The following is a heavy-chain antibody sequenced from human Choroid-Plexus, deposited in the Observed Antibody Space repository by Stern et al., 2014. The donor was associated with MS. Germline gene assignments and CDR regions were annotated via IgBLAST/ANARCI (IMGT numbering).Heavy chain of an antibody. Sequence: VHLVESGAEVKKPGASVKVSCKTSGYIFTGYDIHWVRQAPGQGLEWMAWINPNTGGTKYAQKFQGRVTMSRDTSISKAFVELSSLTSDDTAVYYCARDQRGITIFGVVADYYYLGMDVWGQGTTVTVSS. J-gene: IGHJ6*02. CDR3: ARDQRGITIFGVVADYYYLGMDV. CDR2: INPNTGGT. CDR1: GYIFTGYD. V-gene: IGHV1-2*02. D-gene: IGHD3-3*01.